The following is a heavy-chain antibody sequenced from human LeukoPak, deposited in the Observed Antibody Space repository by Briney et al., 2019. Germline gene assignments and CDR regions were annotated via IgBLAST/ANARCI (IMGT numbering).Heavy chain of an antibody. CDR2: ISSSGSTI. CDR1: GFTFSSYE. J-gene: IGHJ4*02. CDR3: ARATSYDILTGYSDY. V-gene: IGHV3-48*03. Sequence: GGSLRLSCAASGFTFSSYEMNWVRQAPGKGLEWVSYISSSGSTIYYADSVKGRFTISRDNAKKSLDLQMNSLRVEDTAVYYCARATSYDILTGYSDYWGQGTLVTVSA. D-gene: IGHD3-9*01.